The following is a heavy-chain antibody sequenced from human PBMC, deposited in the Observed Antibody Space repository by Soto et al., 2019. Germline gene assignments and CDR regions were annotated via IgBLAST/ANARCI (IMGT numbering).Heavy chain of an antibody. CDR2: IYWDGDK. V-gene: IGHV2-5*02. J-gene: IGHJ3*01. CDR1: GFSLTTIAVG. CDR3: VHLPYQGAVDV. Sequence: QITLKESGPPLVKPTQTLTLTCNFSGFSLTTIAVGVGWIRQPPGKALEWLAVIYWDGDKSYSPSLKSRLTITKDTSKNQVVLTMTNMDLVDTATYYCVHLPYQGAVDVWGQGTLVTVSS.